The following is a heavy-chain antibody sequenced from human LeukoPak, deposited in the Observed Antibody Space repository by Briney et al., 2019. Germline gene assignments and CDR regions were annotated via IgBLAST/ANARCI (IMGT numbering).Heavy chain of an antibody. CDR3: VRVILPGDFDC. CDR1: GGSFSGYY. V-gene: IGHV4-34*01. CDR2: SNHSGST. Sequence: SETLSLTCAGCGGSFSGYYWSWIPQPPGTGLEWIGESNHSGSTNYNPSLKSRFTISVDTSKYQFCLKLSSVTAADTAVYYCVRVILPGDFDCWGQGTLVTVSS. J-gene: IGHJ4*02. D-gene: IGHD3-22*01.